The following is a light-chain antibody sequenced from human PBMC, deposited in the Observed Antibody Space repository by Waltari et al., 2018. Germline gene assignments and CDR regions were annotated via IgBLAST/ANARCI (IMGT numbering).Light chain of an antibody. V-gene: IGKV1-9*01. J-gene: IGKJ1*01. CDR3: QQFNSYPRT. CDR2: AAS. CDR1: QDLYTY. Sequence: IQLTQSPSALSASVGDRVTITCRATQDLYTYLAWYQQEPGKAPKLLIYAASTLQSGVPSRFSGSGSGTDFTLTISSLQPEDFATYYCQQFNSYPRTFGQGTKVEIK.